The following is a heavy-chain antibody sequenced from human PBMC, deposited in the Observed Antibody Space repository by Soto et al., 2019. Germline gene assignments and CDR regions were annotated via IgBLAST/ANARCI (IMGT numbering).Heavy chain of an antibody. Sequence: GGSLRLSCAASGFTFNTYGFNWVRQAPGKGLEWVAVIWYDGNTKYYADSVKGRFTISRDNLKNTLYLQMNSLTAEDTAVYYCARPLVAPVAGPYYYGMDVWGQGTTVTVS. V-gene: IGHV3-33*01. CDR1: GFTFNTYG. CDR3: ARPLVAPVAGPYYYGMDV. J-gene: IGHJ6*02. D-gene: IGHD6-19*01. CDR2: IWYDGNTK.